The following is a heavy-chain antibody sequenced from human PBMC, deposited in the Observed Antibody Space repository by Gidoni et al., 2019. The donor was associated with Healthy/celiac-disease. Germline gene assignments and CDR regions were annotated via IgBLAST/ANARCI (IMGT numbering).Heavy chain of an antibody. D-gene: IGHD3-3*01. V-gene: IGHV3-74*01. CDR2: IKGDGNST. CDR3: ARVYDFNVYYYGMDV. CDR1: GFTLRTHC. J-gene: IGHJ6*02. Sequence: ELRLVESGGGFGQPGGCLRGSCAAAGFTLRTHCLHWVRQDPGKGLVEVSRIKGDGNSTSNADSVKGRFTISRDNAKNTRYLQMNSLRAEDTAVYYCARVYDFNVYYYGMDVWGQGTTVTVSS.